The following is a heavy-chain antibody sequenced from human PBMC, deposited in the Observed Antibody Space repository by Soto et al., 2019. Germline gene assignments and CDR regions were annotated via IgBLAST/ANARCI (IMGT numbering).Heavy chain of an antibody. CDR3: AGVRAATQYAY. CDR1: GFTFSSYA. CDR2: ISGGGGST. V-gene: IGHV3-23*01. J-gene: IGHJ4*02. Sequence: EVQLLESGGGLVQPGGSLRLSCAASGFTFSSYAMSWVRQAPGKGLEWDSAISGGGGSTYYADSVKGRFTIARDKSKNTLYLKMKSLRNEDTDLYYCAGVRAATQYAYWGEGSLHTVSS. D-gene: IGHD2-15*01.